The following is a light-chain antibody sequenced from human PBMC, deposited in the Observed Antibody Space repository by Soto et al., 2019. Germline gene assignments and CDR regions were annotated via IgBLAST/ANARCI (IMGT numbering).Light chain of an antibody. CDR1: QSVLYSSNNKNY. V-gene: IGKV4-1*01. CDR2: WAS. Sequence: DIVMTQSPDSLAVSLGERATINCKSSQSVLYSSNNKNYLAWYQQRPGQPPKLLIYWASTRESGXXXXXXGXXXXXXXXXXXXXXQXEDVAXYYCXQYEXTPPTFGQGPSWRS. J-gene: IGKJ2*01. CDR3: XQYEXTPPT.